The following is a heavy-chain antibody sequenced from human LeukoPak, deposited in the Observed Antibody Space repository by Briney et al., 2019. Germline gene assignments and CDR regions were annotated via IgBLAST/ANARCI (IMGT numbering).Heavy chain of an antibody. Sequence: ETLSLTCAVYGGSFSGYYWSWIRQPPGKGLEWVSAISGSGGSTYYADSVKGRFTISRDNSKNTLYLQMNSLRAEDTAVYYCAKEHDSSGTDYWGQGTLVTVSS. J-gene: IGHJ4*02. CDR2: ISGSGGST. V-gene: IGHV3-23*01. CDR3: AKEHDSSGTDY. CDR1: GGSFSGYY. D-gene: IGHD3-22*01.